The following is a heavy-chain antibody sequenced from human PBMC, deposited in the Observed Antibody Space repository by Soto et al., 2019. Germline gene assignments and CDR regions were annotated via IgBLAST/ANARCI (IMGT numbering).Heavy chain of an antibody. CDR1: GFTFNTFV. CDR2: ISYDGSDK. CDR3: AKSPNFYCSSYHCYKYYFHX. J-gene: IGHJ4*02. D-gene: IGHD2-2*01. Sequence: WGSLRLSCAASGFTFNTFVMHWVRQAPGKGLEWVAFISYDGSDKYYSDSVRGRFTISRDNSMNTLYLQMKSLRTEDTAVYYCAKSPNFYCSSYHCYKYYFHXWGQGTLFTVSX. V-gene: IGHV3-30*18.